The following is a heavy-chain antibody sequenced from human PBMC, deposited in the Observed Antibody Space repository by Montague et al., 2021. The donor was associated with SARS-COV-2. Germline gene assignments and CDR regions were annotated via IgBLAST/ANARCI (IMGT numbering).Heavy chain of an antibody. CDR2: IYHYGHA. D-gene: IGHD7-27*01. Sequence: SETLSLTCSVSGGSLSSCYWSWIRQPPGKGLEWIGYIYHYGHAKYNPSLRSRVTISVDTSKNQFSLKLSSVTAVDTAVYYCARHANWDWYYCDYWGQGMLVTVSS. CDR1: GGSLSSCY. V-gene: IGHV4-59*08. J-gene: IGHJ4*02. CDR3: ARHANWDWYYCDY.